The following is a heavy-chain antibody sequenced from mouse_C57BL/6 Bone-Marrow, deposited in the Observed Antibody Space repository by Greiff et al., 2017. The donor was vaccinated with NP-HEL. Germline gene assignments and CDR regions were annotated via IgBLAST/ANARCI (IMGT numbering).Heavy chain of an antibody. CDR3: ARPYGKASFDY. CDR2: IDPANGNT. V-gene: IGHV14-3*01. J-gene: IGHJ2*01. Sequence: EVQLQQSVAELVRPGASVKFSCTAPGFNIKKTYMHWVKRRPEQGLEWIGRIDPANGNTKFAPKFQGKATITADTSSNTAYLQLSSLTSEDTAIYYCARPYGKASFDYWGQGTTLTVSS. CDR1: GFNIKKTY. D-gene: IGHD2-10*02.